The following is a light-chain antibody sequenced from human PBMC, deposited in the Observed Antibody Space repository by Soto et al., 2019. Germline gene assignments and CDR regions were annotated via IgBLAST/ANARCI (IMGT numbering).Light chain of an antibody. CDR2: WAS. J-gene: IGKJ4*01. CDR3: QQYYSTPLT. Sequence: DIVMTQSPDSLAVSLGERATINCKSSQSVLYSSNNKNYLAWYQQKPGQPPKLLIYWASTRESGVPDRFSGSGSGTDFTLTISSLQAEDVAVYYCQQYYSTPLTFGGGNTLEIK. V-gene: IGKV4-1*01. CDR1: QSVLYSSNNKNY.